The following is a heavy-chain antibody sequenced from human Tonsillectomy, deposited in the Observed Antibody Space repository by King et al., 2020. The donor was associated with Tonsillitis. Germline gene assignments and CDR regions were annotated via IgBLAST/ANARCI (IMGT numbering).Heavy chain of an antibody. CDR2: IYCDDDK. CDR1: GFSLSTSGMC. Sequence: TLKESGPALVKPTQTLTLTCTFSGFSLSTSGMCVSWIRQPPGKALEWLALIYCDDDKYYSTSLKTRVTISKDTSKNQVVLTMTNMDPVDTATYYCQRSLVGYSNAYALDYWGQGTLVTVSS. V-gene: IGHV2-70*01. D-gene: IGHD5-18*01. CDR3: QRSLVGYSNAYALDY. J-gene: IGHJ4*02.